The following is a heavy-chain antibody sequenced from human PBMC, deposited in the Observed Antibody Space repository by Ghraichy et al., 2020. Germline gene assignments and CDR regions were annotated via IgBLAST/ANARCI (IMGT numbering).Heavy chain of an antibody. V-gene: IGHV3-30-3*01. CDR3: ARDDSYGYG. CDR2: ISYDGSNK. J-gene: IGHJ4*02. CDR1: GFTFSSYA. D-gene: IGHD5-18*01. Sequence: GGSLRLSCAASGFTFSSYAMHWVRQAPGKGLEWVAVISYDGSNKYYADSVKGRFTISRDNSKNTLYLQMNSLRAEDTAVYYCARDDSYGYGWGQGTLVTVSS.